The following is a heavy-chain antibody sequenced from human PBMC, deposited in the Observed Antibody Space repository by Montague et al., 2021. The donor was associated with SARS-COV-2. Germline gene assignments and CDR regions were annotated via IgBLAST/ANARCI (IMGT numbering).Heavy chain of an antibody. J-gene: IGHJ6*02. Sequence: SGKVSCKASGYTFTSYGISWLRQAPGQGLEWMGWISAYKGNTNYAQKLQGRVTMTTDTSTSTAYMEVRSLRSDDTAVYYCARDGNSGYAWNYYYGMDVWGRGTTVTVSS. CDR2: ISAYKGNT. D-gene: IGHD5-12*01. CDR3: ARDGNSGYAWNYYYGMDV. CDR1: GYTFTSYG. V-gene: IGHV1-18*01.